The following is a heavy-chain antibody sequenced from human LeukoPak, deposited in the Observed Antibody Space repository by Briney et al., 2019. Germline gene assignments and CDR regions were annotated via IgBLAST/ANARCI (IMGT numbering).Heavy chain of an antibody. CDR2: ISYDGNNK. J-gene: IGHJ4*02. CDR1: GFNFRTYA. D-gene: IGHD6-19*01. V-gene: IGHV3-30-3*01. Sequence: GGSLRLSCAASGFNFRTYAMHWVRQAPGKGLEWVAVISYDGNNKYYADSVKGQFTISRDNSKNTLYLQMNSLRAEDTAVYYCTKDARTIIAVAGTFDDWGQGTLVTVSS. CDR3: TKDARTIIAVAGTFDD.